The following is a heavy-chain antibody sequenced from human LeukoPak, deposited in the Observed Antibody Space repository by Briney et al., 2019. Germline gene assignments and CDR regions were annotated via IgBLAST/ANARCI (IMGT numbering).Heavy chain of an antibody. CDR1: GGSFSGYY. CDR2: INHSGST. D-gene: IGHD1-26*01. CDR3: ARGIRVGATGVDY. Sequence: PSETLSLTCAVYGGSFSGYYWSWIRQPPGKGLEWIGEINHSGSTNYNPSLKSRVTISVDTSKNQFSLKLSSVTAADTAVYYCARGIRVGATGVDYWGQGTLVTVSS. V-gene: IGHV4-34*01. J-gene: IGHJ4*02.